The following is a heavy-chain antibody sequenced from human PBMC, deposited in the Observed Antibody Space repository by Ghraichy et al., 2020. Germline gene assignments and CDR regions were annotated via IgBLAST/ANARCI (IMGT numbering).Heavy chain of an antibody. CDR3: ARDLQGWGYAFDI. CDR2: IYYTGTT. J-gene: IGHJ3*02. V-gene: IGHV4-59*01. CDR1: GGSINSYY. D-gene: IGHD2-21*01. Sequence: SETLSLTCTVSGGSINSYYWTWIRQPPGKGLEYIGFIYYTGTTNYNPSLKSRVTISVDTSKNQFSLRLRSVTAADTAIYYCARDLQGWGYAFDIWGQGTVVTVSS.